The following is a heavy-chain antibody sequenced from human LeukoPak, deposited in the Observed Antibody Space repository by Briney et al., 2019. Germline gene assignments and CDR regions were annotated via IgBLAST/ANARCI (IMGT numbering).Heavy chain of an antibody. CDR1: GFTFSSYG. J-gene: IGHJ4*02. V-gene: IGHV3-23*01. CDR2: ISGSGGST. Sequence: GGSLRLPCAASGFTFSSYGMSWVRQAPGKGLEWVSAISGSGGSTYYADSVKGRFTISRDNSKNTLYLQMNSLRAEDTAVYYCAKDNQQYYYDSSGYYLSVPHFDYWGQGTLVTVSS. CDR3: AKDNQQYYYDSSGYYLSVPHFDY. D-gene: IGHD3-22*01.